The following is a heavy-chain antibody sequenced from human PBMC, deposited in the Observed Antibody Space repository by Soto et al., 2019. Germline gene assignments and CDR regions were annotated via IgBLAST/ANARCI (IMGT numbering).Heavy chain of an antibody. J-gene: IGHJ5*02. D-gene: IGHD3-10*01. V-gene: IGHV2-26*01. CDR2: IFSNDEK. Sequence: QVTLKESGPVLVNPTETLTLTCTVSGFSLSNARMGVSWIRQPPGKALEWLAHIFSNDEKSYSTSLKSRLTISKDTSKSQVVLTMTNMDPVDTATYYCARYASGTHTTYNWFDPWGQGTLVTVSS. CDR3: ARYASGTHTTYNWFDP. CDR1: GFSLSNARMG.